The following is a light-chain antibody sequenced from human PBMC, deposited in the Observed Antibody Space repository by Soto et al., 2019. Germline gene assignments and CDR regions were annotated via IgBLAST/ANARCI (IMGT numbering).Light chain of an antibody. Sequence: QSVLTQPPSASGTPGQRVTISCSGSSSDIGSNTVNWYQQLPGTAPKLLIHSNNQRPSGVPDRFSGSKSGTSASLAISGLQSEDEAEYYCAAWADGLNAPYVFGTGTKLTVL. CDR3: AAWADGLNAPYV. J-gene: IGLJ1*01. CDR1: SSDIGSNT. V-gene: IGLV1-44*01. CDR2: SNN.